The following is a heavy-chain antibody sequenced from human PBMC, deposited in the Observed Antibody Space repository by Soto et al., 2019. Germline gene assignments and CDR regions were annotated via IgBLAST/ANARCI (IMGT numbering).Heavy chain of an antibody. V-gene: IGHV1-3*01. D-gene: IGHD6-13*01. J-gene: IGHJ6*02. CDR2: INAGNGNT. CDR3: ARGPSSAAGNGYYGMDV. CDR1: GYTFTSYA. Sequence: ASVKVSCKASGYTFTSYAMHCVRQAPGQMLEWMGWINAGNGNTKYSQKFQGRVTITRDTSASTAYMELSSLRSEDTAVYYCARGPSSAAGNGYYGMDVWGQGTTVTVSS.